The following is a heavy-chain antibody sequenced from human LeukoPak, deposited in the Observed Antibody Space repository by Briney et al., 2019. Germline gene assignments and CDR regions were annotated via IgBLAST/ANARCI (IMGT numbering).Heavy chain of an antibody. CDR2: ISSSSSYT. V-gene: IGHV3-11*06. Sequence: GGSLRLSCAASGFTFSDYYMSWLRQAPGKGLEWVSYISSSSSYTNYADSVKGRFTISRDNAKNSLYLQMNSLRAEDTVVDYCARFWSSYPFGIAPDYWGQGTLVTVSS. CDR1: GFTFSDYY. CDR3: ARFWSSYPFGIAPDY. D-gene: IGHD6-13*01. J-gene: IGHJ4*02.